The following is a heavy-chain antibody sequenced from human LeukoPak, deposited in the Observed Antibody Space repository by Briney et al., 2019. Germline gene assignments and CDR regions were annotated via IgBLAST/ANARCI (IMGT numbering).Heavy chain of an antibody. CDR3: AKDGSYYLPGTDGMDV. J-gene: IGHJ6*02. D-gene: IGHD1-26*01. V-gene: IGHV3-43*01. CDR1: GFTFDDYT. Sequence: GGSLRLSCAASGFTFDDYTMHWVRQAPGKGLEWVSLISWDGGSTYYADSVKGRFTIFRDNSKNSLYLQMNSLRTEDTALYYCAKDGSYYLPGTDGMDVWGQGTTVTVSS. CDR2: ISWDGGST.